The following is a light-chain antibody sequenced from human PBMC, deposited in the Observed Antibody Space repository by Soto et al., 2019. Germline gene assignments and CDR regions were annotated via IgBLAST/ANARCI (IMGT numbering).Light chain of an antibody. J-gene: IGKJ5*01. CDR3: QQYGSSRIT. CDR1: QSVSSN. V-gene: IGKV3-15*01. Sequence: EIVMTQSPATLSVSPGERATLSCMASQSVSSNLAWYQQKPGQAPRLLIYGASTRATGVPARFSGSGSGTEFTLTISSLQSEDFAVYYCQQYGSSRITFGQGTRLEIK. CDR2: GAS.